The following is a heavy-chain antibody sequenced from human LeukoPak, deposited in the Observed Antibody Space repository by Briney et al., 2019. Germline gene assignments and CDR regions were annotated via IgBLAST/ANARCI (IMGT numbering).Heavy chain of an antibody. V-gene: IGHV4-59*12. D-gene: IGHD1-14*01. CDR2: IYYSGSA. J-gene: IGHJ6*03. CDR1: GGSISSYY. Sequence: SETLSLTCTVSGGSISSYYWSWIRQPPGKGLEWIGYIYYSGSANYNPSLKSRVTMSVDTSKNQFSLKLSSVTAADTAVYYCASDATGYYYMDVWGKGTTVTVSS. CDR3: ASDATGYYYMDV.